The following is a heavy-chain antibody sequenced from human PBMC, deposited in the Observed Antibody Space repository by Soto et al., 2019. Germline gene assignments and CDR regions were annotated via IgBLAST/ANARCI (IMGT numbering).Heavy chain of an antibody. D-gene: IGHD1-26*01. Sequence: PRRSLRLSCAASGFTFSSYAMHSVRQAPGKGLEWVAVISYDGSNKYYADSVKGRFTISRDNSKNTLYLQMNSLRAEETAVYYCAREVGATTGAFDIWGQGTMVTVSS. CDR1: GFTFSSYA. V-gene: IGHV3-30-3*01. CDR3: AREVGATTGAFDI. J-gene: IGHJ3*02. CDR2: ISYDGSNK.